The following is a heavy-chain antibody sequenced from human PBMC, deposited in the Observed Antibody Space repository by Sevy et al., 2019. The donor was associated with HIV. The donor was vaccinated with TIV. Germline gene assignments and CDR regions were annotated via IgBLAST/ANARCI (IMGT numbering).Heavy chain of an antibody. CDR2: IYYNGHI. D-gene: IGHD1-7*01. CDR1: GGSITSLY. Sequence: SETLSLTCTVSGGSITSLYWNWIRQPPGKGLEWIANIYYNGHINYNPSLKSRVTLSLDTSKNQFSLRLSSVTAADTAMYYCAREQITGSKPDYFDSWGQGTLVTVSS. V-gene: IGHV4-59*11. CDR3: AREQITGSKPDYFDS. J-gene: IGHJ4*02.